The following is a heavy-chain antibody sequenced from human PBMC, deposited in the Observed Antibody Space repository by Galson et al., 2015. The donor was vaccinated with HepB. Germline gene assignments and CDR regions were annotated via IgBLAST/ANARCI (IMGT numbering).Heavy chain of an antibody. CDR1: GFTFSSYA. D-gene: IGHD3-10*01. Sequence: SLRLSCAASGFTFSSYAMHWVRQAPGKGLEWVAVISYDGSNKYYADSVKGRFTISRDNSKNTLYLQMNSLRAEDTAVYYCARDVLKDYGMDVWGQGTTVTVSS. J-gene: IGHJ6*02. CDR2: ISYDGSNK. CDR3: ARDVLKDYGMDV. V-gene: IGHV3-30-3*01.